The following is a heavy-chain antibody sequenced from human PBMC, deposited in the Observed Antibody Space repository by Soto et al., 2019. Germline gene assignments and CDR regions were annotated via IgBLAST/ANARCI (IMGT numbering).Heavy chain of an antibody. CDR2: ISYSGRT. V-gene: IGHV4-31*03. D-gene: IGHD2-8*02. J-gene: IGHJ4*02. CDR1: GDSISSGAYY. CDR3: ARDKITGLFDY. Sequence: PSETLSLTCTVSGDSISSGAYYWSWIRQRPGKGLEWIGYISYSGRTYYNPSLKSRLTISLDTSENQFSLKLTSVTAADTAVYYCARDKITGLFDYWGQGTLVTVSS.